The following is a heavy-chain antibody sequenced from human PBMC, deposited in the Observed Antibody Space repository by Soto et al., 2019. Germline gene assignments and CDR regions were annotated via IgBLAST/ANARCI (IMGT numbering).Heavy chain of an antibody. CDR2: IYHSGSI. CDR1: GYSISSGSS. V-gene: IGHV4-38-2*01. CDR3: ARVNFRNNWHDPHFDY. J-gene: IGHJ4*02. Sequence: SETLSLTCAVSGYSISSGSSWGWIRQPPGRGLEWIGTIYHSGSIYYNPSLKSRVAMSVDTSRNQFSLNLNSVTAADTAVYYCARVNFRNNWHDPHFDYWGLGVLVTVSS. D-gene: IGHD1-1*01.